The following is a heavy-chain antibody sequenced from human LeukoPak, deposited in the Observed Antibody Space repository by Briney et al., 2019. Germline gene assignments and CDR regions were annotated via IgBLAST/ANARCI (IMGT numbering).Heavy chain of an antibody. D-gene: IGHD3-3*01. J-gene: IGHJ4*02. CDR2: TNAGNGNT. CDR3: ARAPQGFLEWLLFDY. Sequence: ASVKVSCKASGHTFTSYAMHWVRQAPGQRLEWMGWTNAGNGNTKYSQKFQGRVTITRDTSASTAYMELSSLRSEDTAVYYCARAPQGFLEWLLFDYWGQGTLVTVSS. CDR1: GHTFTSYA. V-gene: IGHV1-3*01.